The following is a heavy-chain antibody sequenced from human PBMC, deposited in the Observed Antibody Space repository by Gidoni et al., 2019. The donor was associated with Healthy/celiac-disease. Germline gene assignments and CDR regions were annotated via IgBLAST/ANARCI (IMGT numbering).Heavy chain of an antibody. V-gene: IGHV3-21*01. D-gene: IGHD5-18*01. CDR2: ISSSSSYI. Sequence: EVQLVASGGGLVKPGGSLRLSCAASGFTLRSYSMNWVRQAPGKGLEWVSSISSSSSYIYYADSVKGRFTISRDNAKNSLYLQMNSLRAEDTAVYYCAREPAETAMVGGWFDPWGQGTLVTVSS. J-gene: IGHJ5*02. CDR3: AREPAETAMVGGWFDP. CDR1: GFTLRSYS.